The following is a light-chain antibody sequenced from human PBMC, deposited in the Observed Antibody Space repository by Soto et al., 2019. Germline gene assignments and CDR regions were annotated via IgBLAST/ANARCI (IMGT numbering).Light chain of an antibody. CDR3: NSYTSISSVL. CDR1: SSDIGAFNY. V-gene: IGLV2-14*01. CDR2: EVS. J-gene: IGLJ2*01. Sequence: QSVLTQPASVSGSPGQSITISCTGTSSDIGAFNYVSWYQQHPGKAPKLMIYEVSNRPSGVSNRFSGSKSGNTASLTISGLQADDEADYYCNSYTSISSVLFGGGTKLTVL.